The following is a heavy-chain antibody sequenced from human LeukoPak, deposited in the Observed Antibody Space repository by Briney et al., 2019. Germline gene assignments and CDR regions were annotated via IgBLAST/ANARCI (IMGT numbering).Heavy chain of an antibody. CDR3: ARDSSLTYYYDSSGPSDAFDI. Sequence: ASVTVSCKASGYTFTGYYMHWVRQAPGQGLEWMGWINPNSGGTNYEQKFQSRVTMTRDTSLSTAYMELSRLRSDDTAVYYCARDSSLTYYYDSSGPSDAFDIWGQGTMVTVSS. CDR2: INPNSGGT. CDR1: GYTFTGYY. D-gene: IGHD3-22*01. J-gene: IGHJ3*02. V-gene: IGHV1-2*02.